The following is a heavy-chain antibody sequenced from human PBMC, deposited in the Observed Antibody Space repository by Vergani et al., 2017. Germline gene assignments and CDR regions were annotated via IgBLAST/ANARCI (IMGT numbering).Heavy chain of an antibody. Sequence: VQLVESGGGLVKPGGSLRLSCAASGFTFSSYSMNWVRQAPGKGLEWVSSISSSSSYIYYADSVKGRFTISRDNAKNSLYLQMNSLRDEDTAVYYCARVRGRGVSWYRYYYYYMDVWGKGTTVTVSS. J-gene: IGHJ6*03. CDR1: GFTFSSYS. D-gene: IGHD6-13*01. V-gene: IGHV3-21*01. CDR3: ARVRGRGVSWYRYYYYYMDV. CDR2: ISSSSSYI.